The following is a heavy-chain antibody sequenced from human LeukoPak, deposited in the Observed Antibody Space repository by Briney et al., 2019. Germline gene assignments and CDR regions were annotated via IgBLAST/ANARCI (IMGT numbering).Heavy chain of an antibody. V-gene: IGHV3-21*01. CDR2: ITSSSSYI. CDR1: GFTFSTYI. Sequence: AGSLRLSCAASGFTFSTYIMIWVRQSPGKGLEWVSSITSSSSYIYYANSVKGRFTISRDNAKNSLYLQMNSLRAEDTAVYYCARVMSGSLTFDFWGQGTLVTVSS. J-gene: IGHJ4*02. D-gene: IGHD3-10*01. CDR3: ARVMSGSLTFDF.